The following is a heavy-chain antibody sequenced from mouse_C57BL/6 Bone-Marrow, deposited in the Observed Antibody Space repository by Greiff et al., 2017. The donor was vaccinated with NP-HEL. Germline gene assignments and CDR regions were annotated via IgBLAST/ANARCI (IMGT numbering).Heavy chain of an antibody. J-gene: IGHJ1*03. Sequence: VQLQQSGPVLVKPGASVKMSCKASGYTFTDYYMNWVKQSHGKSLEWIGVLNPYNGGTSYNQKFKGKATLTVDKSSSTAYMELNSLTSEDSAVYDCARGGYRGYWYFDVWGTGTTVTVSS. CDR2: LNPYNGGT. CDR3: ARGGYRGYWYFDV. CDR1: GYTFTDYY. D-gene: IGHD2-12*01. V-gene: IGHV1-19*01.